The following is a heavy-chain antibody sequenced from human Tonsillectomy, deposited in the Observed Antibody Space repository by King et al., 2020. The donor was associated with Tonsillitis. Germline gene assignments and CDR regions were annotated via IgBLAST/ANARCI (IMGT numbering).Heavy chain of an antibody. CDR1: GNIFTGYY. Sequence: VQLVQSGAEVKKPGASVKVSCKASGNIFTGYYMHWVRQAPGQGLEWMGRINPNSGGTNYAQKFQGRVTMTRDTSISTAYMKLSRLTSDDTVVYYCARSWGDGSSWYFDLWGRGTLVTVSS. J-gene: IGHJ2*01. D-gene: IGHD6-13*01. V-gene: IGHV1-2*05. CDR3: ARSWGDGSSWYFDL. CDR2: INPNSGGT.